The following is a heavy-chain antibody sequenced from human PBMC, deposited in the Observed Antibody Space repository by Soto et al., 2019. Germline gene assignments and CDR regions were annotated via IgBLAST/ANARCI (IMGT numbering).Heavy chain of an antibody. CDR3: ARARAYVDTAMVTELGMDV. D-gene: IGHD5-18*01. CDR1: GYTFTSYG. CDR2: ISAYNGNT. V-gene: IGHV1-18*01. Sequence: GASVKVSCKASGYTFTSYGISWVRQAPGQGLEWMGWISAYNGNTNYAQKPQGRVTMTTDTSTSTAYMELRSLRSDDTAVYYCARARAYVDTAMVTELGMDVWGQGTTVTVSS. J-gene: IGHJ6*02.